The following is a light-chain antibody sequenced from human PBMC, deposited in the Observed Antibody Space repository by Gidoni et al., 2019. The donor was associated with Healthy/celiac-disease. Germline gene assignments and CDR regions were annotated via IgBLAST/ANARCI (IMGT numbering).Light chain of an antibody. CDR3: AAWDDSLNVV. J-gene: IGLJ2*01. CDR1: SSNIGSNT. Sequence: QSVLTQPPSASGPPGQRVTISCSGSSSNIGSNTVNWYQQLPGTAPKLLIYSNTQRPSGVPDRFSGSKSGTSASLAISGLQSEDEADYYCAAWDDSLNVVFGGGTKLTVL. CDR2: SNT. V-gene: IGLV1-44*01.